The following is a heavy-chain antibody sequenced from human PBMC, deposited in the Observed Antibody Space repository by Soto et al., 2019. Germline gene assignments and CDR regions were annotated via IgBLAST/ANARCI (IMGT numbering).Heavy chain of an antibody. CDR3: ARAFGYSGTHYYFYYMDV. J-gene: IGHJ6*03. D-gene: IGHD5-12*01. CDR2: IFHNGSN. Sequence: QVQLQESGPGLVKPSGTLSLTCAVSSASIRSSNWWSWVRQSPGKGLEGIGEIFHNGSNNYNPSLKSRFTISVDKSNNLFSLKVSSVTAADTAVYYCARAFGYSGTHYYFYYMDVWGKGTTVTVSS. CDR1: SASIRSSNW. V-gene: IGHV4-4*02.